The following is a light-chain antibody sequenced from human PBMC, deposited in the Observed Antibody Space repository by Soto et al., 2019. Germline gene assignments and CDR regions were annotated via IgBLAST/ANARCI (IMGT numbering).Light chain of an antibody. V-gene: IGLV2-14*01. Sequence: QSVLTQPASVSGSPGQSITISCTGTSSDVGGYRYVSWYQQHPGKAPKLLISEVSNRPSGVSNRFSGSKSGNTASLTISGLQAEDEADYYCSSYRTSSHVVFGGGTKLTVL. CDR2: EVS. J-gene: IGLJ2*01. CDR3: SSYRTSSHVV. CDR1: SSDVGGYRY.